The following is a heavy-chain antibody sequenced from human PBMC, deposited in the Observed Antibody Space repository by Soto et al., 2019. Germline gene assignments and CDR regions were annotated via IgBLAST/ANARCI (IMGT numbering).Heavy chain of an antibody. V-gene: IGHV4-31*03. Sequence: QVQLQESGPGLVKPSQTLSLTCTVSGGSISSGGYYWSWIRQHPGKGLEWIGYIYYSGSTYYNPSLKSRLTIXVXTXXNQFSLKLSSVTAADTAVYYCARSGYSYGPNPLLYWGQGTLVTVSS. CDR2: IYYSGST. D-gene: IGHD5-18*01. J-gene: IGHJ4*02. CDR3: ARSGYSYGPNPLLY. CDR1: GGSISSGGYY.